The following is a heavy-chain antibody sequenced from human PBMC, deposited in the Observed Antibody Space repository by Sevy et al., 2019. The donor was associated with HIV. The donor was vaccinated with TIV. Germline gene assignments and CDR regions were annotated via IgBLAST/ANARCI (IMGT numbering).Heavy chain of an antibody. J-gene: IGHJ6*02. Sequence: GGSLRLSCAASGFTFNRYSMHWVRQAPGKGLEWVATISFDATNKHYPDSVKGRFTISRDNFQNSLFLQMDSLRPEDTAVYYCVKGDYDFWGLERNSYLGLHVWGQGTTVTVSS. CDR1: GFTFNRYS. D-gene: IGHD3-3*01. V-gene: IGHV3-30-3*02. CDR2: ISFDATNK. CDR3: VKGDYDFWGLERNSYLGLHV.